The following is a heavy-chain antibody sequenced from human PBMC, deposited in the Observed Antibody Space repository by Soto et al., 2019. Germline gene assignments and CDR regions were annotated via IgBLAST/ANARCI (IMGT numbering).Heavy chain of an antibody. CDR3: ARDRGSGSYQGWGFDY. V-gene: IGHV1-69*01. D-gene: IGHD3-10*01. Sequence: QVQLVQSGAEVKKPGSSVKVSCKASGGTFSSYAISWVRQAPGQWLEWMGGIIPIFGTANYAQKFQGRVTITADESTSTAYMELSSLRSEDTAVYYCARDRGSGSYQGWGFDYWGQGTLVTVSS. CDR1: GGTFSSYA. CDR2: IIPIFGTA. J-gene: IGHJ4*02.